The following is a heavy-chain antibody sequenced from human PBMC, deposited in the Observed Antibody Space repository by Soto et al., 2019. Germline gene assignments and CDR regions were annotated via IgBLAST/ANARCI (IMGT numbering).Heavy chain of an antibody. CDR2: IRGFSPYT. J-gene: IGHJ6*02. D-gene: IGHD2-15*01. Sequence: GSLRLSCISSGFTFRTYTMNWVRQAPGKGLEWVSGIRGFSPYTFYAESVKGRFTISRYNAKNSLYLQMNSLRAEDTAVYYCARDRGYDAHDYYYNAMDVWGQGTTVTVSS. CDR1: GFTFRTYT. V-gene: IGHV3-21*01. CDR3: ARDRGYDAHDYYYNAMDV.